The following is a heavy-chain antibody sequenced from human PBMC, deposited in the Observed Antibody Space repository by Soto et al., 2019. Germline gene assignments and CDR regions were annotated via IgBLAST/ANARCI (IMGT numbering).Heavy chain of an antibody. Sequence: SSETLSLTCTVSGGSLSSYYWSWIRQPAGKGLEWIGRIYTSGSTNYNPSLKSRVTMSVDTSKNQFSLKLSSVTAADTAVYYCARDRRDGYKRYFEFWGQGNQVTVSS. CDR3: ARDRRDGYKRYFEF. CDR2: IYTSGST. V-gene: IGHV4-4*07. J-gene: IGHJ4*02. D-gene: IGHD5-12*01. CDR1: GGSLSSYY.